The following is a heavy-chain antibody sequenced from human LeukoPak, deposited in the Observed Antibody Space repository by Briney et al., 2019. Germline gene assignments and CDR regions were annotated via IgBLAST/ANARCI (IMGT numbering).Heavy chain of an antibody. J-gene: IGHJ5*02. CDR2: MNPNSGNT. D-gene: IGHD6-19*01. V-gene: IGHV1-8*03. Sequence: GSSVKVSCKASGGTFGSYAISWVRQATGQGLEWMGWMNPNSGNTGYAQKFQGRVTITRNTSISTAYMELSSLRSEDTAVYYCARSSSGWYNWFDPWGQGTLVTVSS. CDR3: ARSSSGWYNWFDP. CDR1: GGTFGSYA.